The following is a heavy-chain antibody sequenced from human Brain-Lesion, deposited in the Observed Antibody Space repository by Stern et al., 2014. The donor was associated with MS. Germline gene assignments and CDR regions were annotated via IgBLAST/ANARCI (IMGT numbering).Heavy chain of an antibody. Sequence: ESGPVLVKPTETLTLTCSASGFSLSNAAMGVSWIRQPPGKALECLAHIFSTGETAYSTSRKSRLTISKDTSRSQVVLTMTNMDPVDTATYYCARMREYCSGGICFAGYYDSWGQGTLVTVSS. D-gene: IGHD2-15*01. J-gene: IGHJ4*02. CDR2: IFSTGET. CDR3: ARMREYCSGGICFAGYYDS. CDR1: GFSLSNAAMG. V-gene: IGHV2-26*01.